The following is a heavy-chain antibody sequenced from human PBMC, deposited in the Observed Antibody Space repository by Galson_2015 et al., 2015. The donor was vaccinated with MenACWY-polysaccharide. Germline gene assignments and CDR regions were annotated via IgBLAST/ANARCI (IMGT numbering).Heavy chain of an antibody. Sequence: SLRLSCAASGFTFNYYGMHWVRQAPGKGLEWVGDITYDGNKLYADSVKGRFTISRDNSKNTLYLQMNNLRPEDTAVYYCAKNIVRGVNEISDSWGQGTLVTVSS. J-gene: IGHJ4*02. D-gene: IGHD3-10*01. CDR1: GFTFNYYG. V-gene: IGHV3-30*18. CDR2: ITYDGNK. CDR3: AKNIVRGVNEISDS.